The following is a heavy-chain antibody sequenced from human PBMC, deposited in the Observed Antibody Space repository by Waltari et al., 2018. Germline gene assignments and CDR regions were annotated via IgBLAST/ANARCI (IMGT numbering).Heavy chain of an antibody. V-gene: IGHV3-30*02. J-gene: IGHJ4*02. Sequence: QVQLVESGGGVVQPVGSLRLSCAASGFPFRLYGMHLVRQAPGKGLEGVAFRRYDGSNKYYADSVKGRFTISRDNSKNTLYLQMNSLRAEDTAVYYCAKTTDYWGQGTLVTVSS. CDR2: RRYDGSNK. CDR1: GFPFRLYG. CDR3: AKTTDY. D-gene: IGHD4-17*01.